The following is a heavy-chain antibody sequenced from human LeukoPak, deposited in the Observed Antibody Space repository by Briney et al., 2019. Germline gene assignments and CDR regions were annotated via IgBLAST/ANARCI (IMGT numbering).Heavy chain of an antibody. CDR3: AKDLEWGRLLDAFDI. Sequence: GGSLRLSCVASGLNFKIHYMSWVRQAPGKGLEGVSAISGSGGSTYYADSVKGRFTISRDNSKNTLYLQMNSLRAEDTAVYYCAKDLEWGRLLDAFDIWGQGTMVTVSS. J-gene: IGHJ3*02. CDR1: GLNFKIHY. V-gene: IGHV3-23*01. D-gene: IGHD3-3*01. CDR2: ISGSGGST.